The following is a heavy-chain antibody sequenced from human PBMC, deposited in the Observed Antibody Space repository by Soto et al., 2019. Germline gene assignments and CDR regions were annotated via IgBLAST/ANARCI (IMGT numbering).Heavy chain of an antibody. V-gene: IGHV4-59*01. Sequence: SETLSLTCTVYGGSMRTYYWTWIRQSPGKGLEWIGYVHYDGRTKYNPSLESRVTMSVDTSRNQFSLTVTSVTAADTAVYFCARVTSSTWFFDYWGQGALVTVSS. D-gene: IGHD3-10*01. CDR1: GGSMRTYY. CDR3: ARVTSSTWFFDY. CDR2: VHYDGRT. J-gene: IGHJ4*02.